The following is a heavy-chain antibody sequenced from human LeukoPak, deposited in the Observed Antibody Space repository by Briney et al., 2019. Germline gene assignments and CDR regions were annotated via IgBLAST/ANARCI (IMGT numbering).Heavy chain of an antibody. V-gene: IGHV3-23*01. CDR2: ISGSGGNT. Sequence: PGGSLRLSCAASGFTVSSNYMSWVRQAPGKGLEWVSSISGSGGNTYYADSVKGRFTISRDNSQNTLYMQMNSLRAEDTAVYYCAKLVTHFDYWGQGTLVTVSS. D-gene: IGHD4-23*01. CDR3: AKLVTHFDY. CDR1: GFTVSSNY. J-gene: IGHJ4*02.